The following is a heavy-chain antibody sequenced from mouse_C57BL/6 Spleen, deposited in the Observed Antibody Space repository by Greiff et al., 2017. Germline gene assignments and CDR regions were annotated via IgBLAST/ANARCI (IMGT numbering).Heavy chain of an antibody. J-gene: IGHJ4*01. CDR3: ARHYDHNGSSYDAMDY. V-gene: IGHV1-81*01. CDR2: FYPCSGNT. CDR1: GYTFTSYG. Sequence: QVQLQQSGAELARPGASVKLSCKASGYTFTSYGISWVKQRTGQGLEWIGDFYPCSGNTYYNEKFKGKATLTADKSSSTAYMELRSLTSEDSAVYFCARHYDHNGSSYDAMDYWGQGTSVTVSS. D-gene: IGHD1-1*01.